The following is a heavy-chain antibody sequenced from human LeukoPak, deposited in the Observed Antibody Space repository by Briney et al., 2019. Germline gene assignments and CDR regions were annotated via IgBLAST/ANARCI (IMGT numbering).Heavy chain of an antibody. CDR1: GYXFTSHC. Sequence: ASVKVSCKASGYXFTSHCVHWVRQAPGQGLEWMGLINPSGDNTNYAQNFQGRVTMTRDTSTSTVYMELSSLRSEDTAVYYCARGRGDGSGSHAPKADFYCMDVWGQGTTVTVSS. D-gene: IGHD3-10*01. CDR2: INPSGDNT. V-gene: IGHV1-46*01. J-gene: IGHJ6*02. CDR3: ARGRGDGSGSHAPKADFYCMDV.